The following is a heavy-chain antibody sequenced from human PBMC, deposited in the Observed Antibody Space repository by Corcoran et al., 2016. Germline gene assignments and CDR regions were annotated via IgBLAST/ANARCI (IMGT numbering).Heavy chain of an antibody. V-gene: IGHV1-69*19. CDR1: GGTFSSYA. CDR2: IIPIFGTA. Sequence: QVQLVQSGAEVKKPGSSVKVSCKASGGTFSSYAISWVRQAPGQGLEWMGGIIPIFGTANYAQKFQGRVTITADESTSTAYMELSSLRSENRAVYYCASDLPRPDLIVVPAADPYYYYGMDVWGQGTTVTVSS. D-gene: IGHD2-2*01. J-gene: IGHJ6*02. CDR3: ASDLPRPDLIVVPAADPYYYYGMDV.